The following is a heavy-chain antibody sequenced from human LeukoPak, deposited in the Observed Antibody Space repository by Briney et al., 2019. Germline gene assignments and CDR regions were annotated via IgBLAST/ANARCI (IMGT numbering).Heavy chain of an antibody. J-gene: IGHJ4*02. Sequence: PGGSLRLSCAASGFTFSSYSMNWVRQAPGKGLEWVSSISNSSSYIYYADSVKGRFTISRDNAKNSLYLQMNSLRAEDTAVYYCARDTGDYYDSSGHYDYWGQGTLVTVSS. D-gene: IGHD3-22*01. CDR3: ARDTGDYYDSSGHYDY. CDR2: ISNSSSYI. V-gene: IGHV3-21*01. CDR1: GFTFSSYS.